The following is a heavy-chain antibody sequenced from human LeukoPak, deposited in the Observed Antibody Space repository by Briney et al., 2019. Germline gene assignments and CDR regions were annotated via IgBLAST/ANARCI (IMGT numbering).Heavy chain of an antibody. CDR3: ARGIGRTLDY. Sequence: PSETLSLTCTVSGGSISSSSYYWGWIRQPPGKGLEWIGEINHSGSTNYNPSLKSRVTISVDTFKNQFSLKLSSVTAADTAVYYCARGIGRTLDYWGQGTLVTVSS. V-gene: IGHV4-39*07. CDR1: GGSISSSSYY. D-gene: IGHD1-14*01. J-gene: IGHJ4*02. CDR2: INHSGST.